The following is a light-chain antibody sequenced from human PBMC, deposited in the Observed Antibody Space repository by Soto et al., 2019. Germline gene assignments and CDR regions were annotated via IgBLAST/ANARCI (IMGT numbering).Light chain of an antibody. CDR1: QSVSSSY. Sequence: EIVLTQSPGTLSLSPGERATLSCRASQSVSSSYLAWYQQKPGQAPRLLIYGASSRATGIPDRFSGSGSGTDFTLTISRLEPEDFAVYYGQQYGSSPPWTVGQGTKVESK. CDR2: GAS. CDR3: QQYGSSPPWT. J-gene: IGKJ1*01. V-gene: IGKV3-20*01.